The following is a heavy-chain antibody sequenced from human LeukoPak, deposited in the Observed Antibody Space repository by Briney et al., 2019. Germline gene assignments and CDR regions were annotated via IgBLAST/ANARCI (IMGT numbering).Heavy chain of an antibody. CDR3: ARLRGYSSSWYRDAFDI. CDR1: GFTFSSYA. V-gene: IGHV3-30-3*01. J-gene: IGHJ3*02. D-gene: IGHD6-13*01. Sequence: QAGGSLRLSCAASGFTFSSYAMHWVRQAPGKGLEWVAVISYDGSNKYYADSVKGRFTISRDNSKNTLYLQMNSLKASDTAMYYCARLRGYSSSWYRDAFDIWGQGTMVTVSS. CDR2: ISYDGSNK.